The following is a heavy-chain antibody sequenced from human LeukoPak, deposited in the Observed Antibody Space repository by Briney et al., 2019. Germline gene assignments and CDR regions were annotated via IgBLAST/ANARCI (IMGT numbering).Heavy chain of an antibody. V-gene: IGHV3-7*01. J-gene: IGHJ4*02. Sequence: GGSLRLSCAASGFTFSNCWMTWVRQAPGKGLEWVANIKRDGNEKYYMDSVKGRFTISRDNANNSLYLQLNSLTVEDTAVYYCARDLDYGLDYWGQGTLVTVSS. CDR3: ARDLDYGLDY. D-gene: IGHD4-17*01. CDR2: IKRDGNEK. CDR1: GFTFSNCW.